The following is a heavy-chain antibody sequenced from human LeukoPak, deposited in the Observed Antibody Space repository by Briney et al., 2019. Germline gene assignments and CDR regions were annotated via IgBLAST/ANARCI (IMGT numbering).Heavy chain of an antibody. Sequence: GASVKVSCKASGGTFSSYATSWVRHAPGQGLEWMGGIIPILGTANYAQKFQGRVTITADESTSTAYMELSSLRSEDTAVYYCARGQNYYDSSGYYYHFDYWGQGTLVTVSS. CDR3: ARGQNYYDSSGYYYHFDY. V-gene: IGHV1-69*13. CDR1: GGTFSSYA. D-gene: IGHD3-22*01. CDR2: IIPILGTA. J-gene: IGHJ4*02.